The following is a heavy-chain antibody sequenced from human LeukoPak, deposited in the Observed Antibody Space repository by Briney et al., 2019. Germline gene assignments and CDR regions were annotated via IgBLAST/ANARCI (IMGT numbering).Heavy chain of an antibody. V-gene: IGHV4-4*07. J-gene: IGHJ4*02. Sequence: PSETLSLTCSVSGGSINTYHWSCIRQPAGKGLEWIGRIHSSGSTHYNPSLKSRVTMSLDTSKNQFSLKLTSVTAADTAVYYCARDNDFFDYWGQGTLVTVSS. CDR3: ARDNDFFDY. CDR2: IHSSGST. CDR1: GGSINTYH.